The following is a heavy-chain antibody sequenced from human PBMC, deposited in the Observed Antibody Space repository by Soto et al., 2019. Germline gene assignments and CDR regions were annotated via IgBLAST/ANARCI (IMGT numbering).Heavy chain of an antibody. Sequence: VQLVESGGGLVHPGGPLRLSCAASGFTFNSHWMHWARQAPGKGLVWISRINSDGSTTNYADSVKGRLTISRDNAKNTVYVQINSLRAEDTAVYYCARGAKGAYYMDVWGKGTTVTVSS. D-gene: IGHD2-21*01. CDR1: GFTFNSHW. CDR3: ARGAKGAYYMDV. J-gene: IGHJ6*03. V-gene: IGHV3-74*01. CDR2: INSDGSTT.